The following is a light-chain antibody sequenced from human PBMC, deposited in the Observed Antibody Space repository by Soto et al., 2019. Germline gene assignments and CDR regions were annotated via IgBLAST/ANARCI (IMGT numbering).Light chain of an antibody. Sequence: EIVLTQYPGTLSLSPGERATLSCRASQSVASNYLGWYQQKPGQAPRVLIFDASIRATGIPDRFSASGSGSDFTLTISRLEPDDFAVYYCHQYDSLPLTFGGGTKVDIK. CDR2: DAS. CDR3: HQYDSLPLT. J-gene: IGKJ4*01. CDR1: QSVASNY. V-gene: IGKV3-20*01.